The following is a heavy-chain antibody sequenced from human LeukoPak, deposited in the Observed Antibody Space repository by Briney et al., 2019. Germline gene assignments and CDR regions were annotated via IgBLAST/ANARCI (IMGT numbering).Heavy chain of an antibody. Sequence: PSETLSLTCTVSGGSISSYYWSWIRQPPGKGLEWIGYIYHSGSTNYNPSLKSRVTISVDKSKNQFSLKLSSVTAADTAVYHCARGPMGQQLVRGYFDYWGQGTLVTVSS. J-gene: IGHJ4*02. CDR1: GGSISSYY. D-gene: IGHD6-13*01. V-gene: IGHV4-59*12. CDR2: IYHSGST. CDR3: ARGPMGQQLVRGYFDY.